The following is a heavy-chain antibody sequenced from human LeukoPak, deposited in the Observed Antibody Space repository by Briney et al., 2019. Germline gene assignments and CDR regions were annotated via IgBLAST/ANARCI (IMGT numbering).Heavy chain of an antibody. CDR3: ARGLGGSGSPSFDY. Sequence: PSETLSLTCTVSGGSISSSSYYWGWIRQPPGKGLEWIGSIYYSGSTYYNPSLKSRVTISVDRSKNQFSLKLSSVTAADTAVYYCARGLGGSGSPSFDYWGQGTLVTVSS. CDR2: IYYSGST. D-gene: IGHD3-10*01. V-gene: IGHV4-39*07. J-gene: IGHJ4*02. CDR1: GGSISSSSYY.